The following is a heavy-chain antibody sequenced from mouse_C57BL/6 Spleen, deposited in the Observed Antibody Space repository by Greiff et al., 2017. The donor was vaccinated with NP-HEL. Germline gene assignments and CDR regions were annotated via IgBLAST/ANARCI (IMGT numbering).Heavy chain of an antibody. Sequence: EVMLVESGEGLVKPGGSLKLSCAASGFTFSSYAMSCVRQTPEKRLEWVAYISSGGDYIYYADTVKGRFTISRDNARNTLYLQMSSLKSEDTAMYYCTRDFGSGDGYYFDYWGQGTTLTVSS. J-gene: IGHJ2*01. CDR2: ISSGGDYI. D-gene: IGHD2-3*01. V-gene: IGHV5-9-1*02. CDR1: GFTFSSYA. CDR3: TRDFGSGDGYYFDY.